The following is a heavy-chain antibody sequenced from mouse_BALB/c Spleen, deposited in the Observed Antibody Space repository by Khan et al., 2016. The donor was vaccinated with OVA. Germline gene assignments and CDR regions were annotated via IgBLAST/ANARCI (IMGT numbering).Heavy chain of an antibody. V-gene: IGHV1-26*01. J-gene: IGHJ3*01. CDR2: VNPNTGGS. CDR3: AGGYDCFAY. CDR1: GYSFTLYY. Sequence: VQLKQSGPDLVKPGASVKLSCKASGYSFTLYYMTWVKQSHGKSLEWIGRVNPNTGGSDYNQVFKGKAILTVDKSTNTAYMELHSLTSEDSAVYYCAGGYDCFAYWGQGTLVTVSA. D-gene: IGHD2-14*01.